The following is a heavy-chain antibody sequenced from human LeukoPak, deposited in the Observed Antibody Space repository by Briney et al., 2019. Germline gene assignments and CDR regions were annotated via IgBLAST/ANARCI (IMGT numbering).Heavy chain of an antibody. D-gene: IGHD2-2*01. V-gene: IGHV3-33*01. CDR2: IWYDGSNK. J-gene: IGHJ4*02. CDR3: ASKSSPTGGY. Sequence: GGSLRLSCAASGFTFSNYGMHWVRQAPGKGLEWVSNIWYDGSNKFYADSVKGRFTISRDNSKDMLYLQMNSLRAEDTAVYYCASKSSPTGGYWGQGTLITVSS. CDR1: GFTFSNYG.